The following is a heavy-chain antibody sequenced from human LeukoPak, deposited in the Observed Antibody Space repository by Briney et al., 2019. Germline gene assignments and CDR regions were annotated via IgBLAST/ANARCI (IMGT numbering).Heavy chain of an antibody. CDR2: ISSSSSYI. CDR3: ARLWFGELPYFDY. Sequence: GSLRLSCAASGFTFSSYSMNWVRQAPGKGLEWVSSISSSSSYIYYADSVKGRFTISRDNAKNSLYLQMNSLRAEDTAVYYCARLWFGELPYFDYWGQGTLGTVSS. V-gene: IGHV3-21*01. J-gene: IGHJ4*02. CDR1: GFTFSSYS. D-gene: IGHD3-10*01.